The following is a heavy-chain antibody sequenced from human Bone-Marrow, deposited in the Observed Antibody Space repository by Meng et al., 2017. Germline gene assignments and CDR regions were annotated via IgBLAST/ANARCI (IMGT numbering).Heavy chain of an antibody. J-gene: IGHJ4*02. CDR3: AKTITGSFDY. CDR1: GFTFSSSA. D-gene: IGHD5-12*01. Sequence: EVQLLESGGGLVQPGGSLRLSCAASGFTFSSSAMVWVRQAPGKGLEWVSEINYSGVNTYYTDSVKGRFTISRDNSKNTLSLQMHSLRVEDTAVYYCAKTITGSFDYWGQGILVTVSS. CDR2: INYSGVNT. V-gene: IGHV3-23*01.